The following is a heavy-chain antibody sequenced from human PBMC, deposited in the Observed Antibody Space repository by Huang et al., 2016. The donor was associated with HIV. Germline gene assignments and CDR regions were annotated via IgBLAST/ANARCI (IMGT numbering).Heavy chain of an antibody. CDR1: GGSISSSSYY. CDR3: ARLNRVAAGSHLD. Sequence: QLQLHESGPGLVKPSETLSLTCTVSGGSISSSSYYWGWIRQPPGKGLEVIGSIYYSGHTYDNPSLKSRITISVDTSKNQFFLKLSSVTAADTAVYYCARLNRVAAGSHLDWGQGTLVTVSS. D-gene: IGHD6-13*01. CDR2: IYYSGHT. J-gene: IGHJ4*02. V-gene: IGHV4-39*01.